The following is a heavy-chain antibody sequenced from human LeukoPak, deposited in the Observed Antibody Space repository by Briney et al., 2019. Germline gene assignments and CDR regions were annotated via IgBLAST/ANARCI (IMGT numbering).Heavy chain of an antibody. CDR3: ARWPSRTYGIDY. CDR2: ISSSGSTI. D-gene: IGHD3-10*01. CDR1: AFTFSDYY. J-gene: IGHJ4*02. Sequence: PGGSLRLSCAASAFTFSDYYMSWIRQAPGKGLEWVSYISSSGSTIYYADSVKGGFTISRDNAKNSLYLQMNSLRAKDTAVYYCARWPSRTYGIDYWGQGTLVTVSS. V-gene: IGHV3-11*01.